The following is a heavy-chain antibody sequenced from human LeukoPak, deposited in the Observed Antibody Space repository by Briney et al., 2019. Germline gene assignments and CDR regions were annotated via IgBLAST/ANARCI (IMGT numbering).Heavy chain of an antibody. CDR1: GFTFSSYA. Sequence: GGSLRLSCAASGFTFSSYAMSWVRQAPGKGLEWVSAISGSGGSTYYADSVKGRFTISRDNSKDTLYLQMNSLRAEDTAVYYCAKLGAEYSSSWYSPFDYWGQGTLVTVSS. J-gene: IGHJ4*02. V-gene: IGHV3-23*01. D-gene: IGHD6-13*01. CDR3: AKLGAEYSSSWYSPFDY. CDR2: ISGSGGST.